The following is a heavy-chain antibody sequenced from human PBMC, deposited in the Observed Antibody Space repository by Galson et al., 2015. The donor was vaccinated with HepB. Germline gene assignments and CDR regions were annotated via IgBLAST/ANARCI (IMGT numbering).Heavy chain of an antibody. D-gene: IGHD6-13*01. CDR3: ARVGSSWYTKVAFDI. V-gene: IGHV3-74*01. CDR1: GFTFSSYW. Sequence: SLRLSCAASGFTFSSYWMHWVRQAPGKGLVWVSRINSDGSSTSYADSVKGRFTISRDNAKNTLYLQMNSLRAEDTAVYYCARVGSSWYTKVAFDIWGQGTMVTVSS. J-gene: IGHJ3*02. CDR2: INSDGSST.